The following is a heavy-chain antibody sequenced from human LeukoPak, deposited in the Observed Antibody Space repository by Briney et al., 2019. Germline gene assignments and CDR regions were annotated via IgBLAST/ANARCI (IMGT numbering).Heavy chain of an antibody. D-gene: IGHD3-3*01. CDR2: ISAYNGNT. CDR3: ARGTYYDFWSGTHYFDY. CDR1: GYTFTSYG. Sequence: ASVKVSCKAPGYTFTSYGISWVRQAPGQGLEWMGWISAYNGNTNYAQKLQGRVTMTTDTSTSTAYMELRSLRSDDTAVYYCARGTYYDFWSGTHYFDYWGQGTLVTVSS. J-gene: IGHJ4*02. V-gene: IGHV1-18*01.